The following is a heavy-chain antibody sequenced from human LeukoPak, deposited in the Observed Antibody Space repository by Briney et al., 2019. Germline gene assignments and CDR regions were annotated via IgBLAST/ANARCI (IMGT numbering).Heavy chain of an antibody. CDR1: GFTFSSYS. V-gene: IGHV3-21*01. J-gene: IGHJ4*02. Sequence: GGSLRLSCAASGFTFSSYSMNWVRQAPGKGLEWVSSISSSSSYIYYADSVKGRFTISRDNSKNTLYLQMNSLRAEDTAVYYCATDSNDYGDYWGQGTLVTVSS. D-gene: IGHD2-21*01. CDR3: ATDSNDYGDY. CDR2: ISSSSSYI.